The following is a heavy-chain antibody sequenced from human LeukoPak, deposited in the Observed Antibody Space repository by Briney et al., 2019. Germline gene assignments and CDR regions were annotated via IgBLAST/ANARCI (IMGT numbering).Heavy chain of an antibody. J-gene: IGHJ5*01. V-gene: IGHV3-21*01. CDR3: VRLRRNSDRSYYYDS. CDR1: GLTFSDYS. D-gene: IGHD3-10*01. Sequence: GGSLRLSCVASGLTFSDYSINWVRRAPGKGLEWVSSINPTSTSIYYADAVRGRFTISRDNAKSSLYLQMDSLRAEDTAVYYCVRLRRNSDRSYYYDSCGQGILVTVSS. CDR2: INPTSTSI.